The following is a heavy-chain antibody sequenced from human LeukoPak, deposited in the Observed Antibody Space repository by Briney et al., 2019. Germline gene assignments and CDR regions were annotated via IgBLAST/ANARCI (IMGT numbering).Heavy chain of an antibody. CDR2: INHSGGRT. CDR1: GYTFTSYY. V-gene: IGHV1-46*01. J-gene: IGHJ3*01. CDR3: AREDAYYASNSYSPVF. Sequence: ASVKVACKAAGYTFTSYYMHWVRQAPGQGLEWMGIINHSGGRTSYAQKFEGRVSMTRDTTPSTFYMELRSLRSEATAVYYAAREDAYYASNSYSPVFWGQGTIVTVSS. D-gene: IGHD3-10*01.